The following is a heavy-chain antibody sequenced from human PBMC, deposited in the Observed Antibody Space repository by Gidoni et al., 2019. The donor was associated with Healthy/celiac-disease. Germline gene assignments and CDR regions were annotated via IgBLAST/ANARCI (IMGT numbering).Heavy chain of an antibody. J-gene: IGHJ4*02. CDR2: IYWDDDK. CDR1: GFSLSTSGVG. D-gene: IGHD4-17*01. V-gene: IGHV2-5*02. Sequence: QITLKESGPTLVKPTQTLTLTCTFSGFSLSTSGVGVGWIRQPPGKALEWLALIYWDDDKRYSPSLKSRLTITKDTSKNQVVLTMTNMDPVDTATYYCAHSSYGDYGESGNFDYWGQGTLVTVSS. CDR3: AHSSYGDYGESGNFDY.